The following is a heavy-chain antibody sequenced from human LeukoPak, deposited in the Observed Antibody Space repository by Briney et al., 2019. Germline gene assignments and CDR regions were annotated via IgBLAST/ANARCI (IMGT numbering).Heavy chain of an antibody. CDR3: AKDLGALTYGEGF. J-gene: IGHJ4*02. CDR2: ISGSGGST. Sequence: GTLRLSYAASGFTFSSYGMSWVRQAPGKGLEWVSAISGSGGSTYYADSVKGRFTISRDNSKNTLSLQMNSLRVEDTALYYCAKDLGALTYGEGFWGQGTLVTVSS. CDR1: GFTFSSYG. V-gene: IGHV3-23*01. D-gene: IGHD3-16*01.